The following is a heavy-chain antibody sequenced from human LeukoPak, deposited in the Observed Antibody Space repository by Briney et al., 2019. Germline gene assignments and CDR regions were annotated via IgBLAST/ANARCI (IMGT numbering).Heavy chain of an antibody. CDR1: GGTFSSYA. CDR2: IIPIFGTA. Sequence: GASVKVSCKASGGTFSSYAISWVRQAPGQGLEWMGGIIPIFGTANYAQKFQGRVTITADESTSTAYMELSSLRSEDTAVYYCATNQRGIVGATMDYWGQGTLVTVSS. CDR3: ATNQRGIVGATMDY. D-gene: IGHD1-26*01. J-gene: IGHJ4*02. V-gene: IGHV1-69*13.